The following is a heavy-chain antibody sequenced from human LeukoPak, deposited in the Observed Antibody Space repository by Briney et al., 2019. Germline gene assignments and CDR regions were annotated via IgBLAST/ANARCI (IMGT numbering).Heavy chain of an antibody. Sequence: PSGTLSLTCAVSGGSISSSNWWSWVRQPPGKGLEWIGEIYHSGSTNYNPSLKSRVTISVDKSKNQFSLKLSSVTAADTAVYYCARSPNYDILTGYYISFDYWGQGTLVTVSS. D-gene: IGHD3-9*01. CDR2: IYHSGST. CDR3: ARSPNYDILTGYYISFDY. J-gene: IGHJ4*02. CDR1: GGSISSSNW. V-gene: IGHV4-4*02.